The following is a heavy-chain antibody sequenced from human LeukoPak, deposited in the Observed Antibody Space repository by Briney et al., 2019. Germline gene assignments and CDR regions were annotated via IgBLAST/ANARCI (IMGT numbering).Heavy chain of an antibody. D-gene: IGHD3-16*01. J-gene: IGHJ4*02. V-gene: IGHV1-46*01. CDR3: ARDGTPEYDHIWGRPQLY. CDR1: GYTFTRYY. Sequence: ASVKVSCKASGYTFTRYYLHWVRQAPEQGLEWMGIINPSGGSTRYAQKFQGRVTMTRDTSTSTVYMELKSLRSEDTAIYYCARDGTPEYDHIWGRPQLYWGQGTLVIVSS. CDR2: INPSGGST.